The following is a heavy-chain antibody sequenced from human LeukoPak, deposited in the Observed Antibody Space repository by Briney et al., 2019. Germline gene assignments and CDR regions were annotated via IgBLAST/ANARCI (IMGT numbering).Heavy chain of an antibody. CDR3: ARALSWGYSSFDY. D-gene: IGHD3-16*01. CDR1: GGSISSGSYY. J-gene: IGHJ4*02. V-gene: IGHV4-61*02. Sequence: SQTLSLTCTVSGGSISSGSYYWNWTRQPAGNGREWIGRIYTSGSTNYNPSLKSRVTISVDTSKNQFSLKLSSVTAADTAVYYCARALSWGYSSFDYWGQGTLVTVSS. CDR2: IYTSGST.